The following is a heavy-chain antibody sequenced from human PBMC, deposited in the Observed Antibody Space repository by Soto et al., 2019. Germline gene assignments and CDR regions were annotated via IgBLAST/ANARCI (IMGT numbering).Heavy chain of an antibody. D-gene: IGHD3-3*02. CDR3: ARHSLALRKNNWFDP. V-gene: IGHV4-39*01. CDR1: GDSIISSDFY. J-gene: IGHJ5*02. CDR2: IFYLGSS. Sequence: SETLSLTCTVSGDSIISSDFYWGWVRQPPGKGLGWIGSIFYLGSSYYNPSLKSRVTMSVDTSKNQFSLRLRSVTAADTALYFCARHSLALRKNNWFDPWGQGIMVTVSS.